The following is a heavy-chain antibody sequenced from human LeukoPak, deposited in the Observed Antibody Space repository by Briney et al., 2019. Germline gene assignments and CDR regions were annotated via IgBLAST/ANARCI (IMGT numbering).Heavy chain of an antibody. D-gene: IGHD6-13*01. CDR2: INHSGST. CDR3: ARRVAAAGPVYYYYYYMDV. V-gene: IGHV4-39*07. CDR1: GGSISSSSYY. Sequence: PSETLSLTCTVSGGSISSSSYYWGWIRQPPGKGLEWIGEINHSGSTNYNPSLKSRVTISVDTSKNQFSLKLSSVTAADTAVYYCARRVAAAGPVYYYYYYMDVWGKGTTVTISS. J-gene: IGHJ6*03.